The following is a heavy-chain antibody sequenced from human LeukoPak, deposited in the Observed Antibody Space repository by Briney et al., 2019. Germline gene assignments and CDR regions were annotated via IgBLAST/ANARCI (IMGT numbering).Heavy chain of an antibody. CDR1: GGSFSGYY. CDR3: ARLFSRGTHDY. CDR2: INHSGST. D-gene: IGHD1-7*01. J-gene: IGHJ4*02. Sequence: SETLSLTCAVYGGSFSGYYWSWIRQPPGKGLEWIGEINHSGSTNYNPSLKSRVTILVDTSKNQFSLKLSSVTTADTAVYYCARLFSRGTHDYWGQGTLVTVSS. V-gene: IGHV4-34*01.